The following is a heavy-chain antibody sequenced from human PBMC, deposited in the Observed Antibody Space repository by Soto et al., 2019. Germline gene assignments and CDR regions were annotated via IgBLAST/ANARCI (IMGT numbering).Heavy chain of an antibody. CDR3: ARGVVAATALALDY. Sequence: PSETLSLTCTVSGGSISSGGYYWSWIRQHPGKGLECIGYIYYSGSTYYNPSLKSRVTISVDTSKNQFSLKLSSVTAADTAVYYCARGVVAATALALDYWGQGTLVTVSS. J-gene: IGHJ4*02. CDR1: GGSISSGGYY. D-gene: IGHD2-15*01. V-gene: IGHV4-31*03. CDR2: IYYSGST.